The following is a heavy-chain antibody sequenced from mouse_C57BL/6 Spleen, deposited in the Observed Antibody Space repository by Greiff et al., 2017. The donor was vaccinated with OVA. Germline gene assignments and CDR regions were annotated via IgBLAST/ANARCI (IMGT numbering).Heavy chain of an antibody. Sequence: EVKLQESGGGLVKPGGSLKLSCAASGFTFSDYGMHWVRQAPEKGLEWVAYISSGSSTNYYADTVKGRFTISSDNAKYTLFLQMTSMRSEYTAMYSCAKAAQATFSVWFAYWGQGTLVTVSA. V-gene: IGHV5-17*01. D-gene: IGHD3-2*02. CDR2: ISSGSSTN. J-gene: IGHJ3*01. CDR1: GFTFSDYG. CDR3: AKAAQATFSVWFAY.